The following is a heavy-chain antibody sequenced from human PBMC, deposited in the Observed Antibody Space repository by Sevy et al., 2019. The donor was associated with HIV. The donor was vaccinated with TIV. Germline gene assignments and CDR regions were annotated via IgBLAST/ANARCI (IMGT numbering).Heavy chain of an antibody. CDR3: ARGHFVPAAHLGFWFDP. V-gene: IGHV4-34*01. CDR1: GGSFSGYY. D-gene: IGHD2-2*01. Sequence: SETLSLTCAVYGGSFSGYYWSWIRQPPGRGLEWIGEINHSGSTNYNPSLKSRVTISVDTSKNQFSLKLSSVTAADTAVYYCARGHFVPAAHLGFWFDPWGQGTLVTVSS. J-gene: IGHJ5*02. CDR2: INHSGST.